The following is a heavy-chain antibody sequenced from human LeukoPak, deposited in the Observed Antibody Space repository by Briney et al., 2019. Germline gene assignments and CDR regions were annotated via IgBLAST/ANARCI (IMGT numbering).Heavy chain of an antibody. Sequence: PGGSLRLSCAASGFSLSDYGMDWVRQAPGKGLEWVAFIRSDGSIKYYLDSVKGRFTISRDNSKNTMYLQMNSLRAEDTAVYYCVKDDPTAYFDYWGQGTLVTVSS. CDR1: GFSLSDYG. D-gene: IGHD4-17*01. CDR3: VKDDPTAYFDY. J-gene: IGHJ4*02. CDR2: IRSDGSIK. V-gene: IGHV3-30*02.